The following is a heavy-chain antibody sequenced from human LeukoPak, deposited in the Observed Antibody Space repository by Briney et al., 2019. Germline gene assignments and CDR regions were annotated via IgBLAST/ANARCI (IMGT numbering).Heavy chain of an antibody. CDR2: IYYSGST. J-gene: IGHJ2*01. Sequence: SETLSLTCTVSGGSISSYYRSWIRQPPGKGLEWIGYIYYSGSTNYNPSLKSRVTISVDTPKNQFSLKLNSVTAADTAVYCCARDDREYSSSSYFGLWGRGTLVIVSS. D-gene: IGHD6-6*01. CDR1: GGSISSYY. CDR3: ARDDREYSSSSYFGL. V-gene: IGHV4-59*12.